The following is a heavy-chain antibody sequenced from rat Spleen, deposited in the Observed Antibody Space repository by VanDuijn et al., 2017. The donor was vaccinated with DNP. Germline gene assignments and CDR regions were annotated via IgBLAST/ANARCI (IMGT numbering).Heavy chain of an antibody. V-gene: IGHV2-30*01. CDR1: GFSLTNHH. CDR3: AREDYGYTYFDY. J-gene: IGHJ2*01. D-gene: IGHD1-4*01. CDR2: VWIGGTT. Sequence: QVQLRESGPGLVQPSQTLSLACTVSGFSLTNHHVHWVRQPSGKGLEWMGVVWIGGTTHISSIFKSRLTISRDTSKSQVFLKVTSLQTEDIATYYCAREDYGYTYFDYWGQGVMVTVSS.